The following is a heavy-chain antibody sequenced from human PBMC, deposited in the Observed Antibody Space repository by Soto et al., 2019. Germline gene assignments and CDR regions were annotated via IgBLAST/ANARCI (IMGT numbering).Heavy chain of an antibody. V-gene: IGHV1-69*12. J-gene: IGHJ6*02. CDR1: GGSLSNYG. Sequence: QVQLVQSGAEVKKPGSSVKVSGKASGGSLSNYGISWVRQAPGQGLEWMGAIIPVFGTPNYAQKFQDRVTITADESTTTVYMEVRSLTSEDTAVYYCARGDATKIVVTTYYAMDVWGQGTTVTVSS. CDR3: ARGDATKIVVTTYYAMDV. D-gene: IGHD3-22*01. CDR2: IIPVFGTP.